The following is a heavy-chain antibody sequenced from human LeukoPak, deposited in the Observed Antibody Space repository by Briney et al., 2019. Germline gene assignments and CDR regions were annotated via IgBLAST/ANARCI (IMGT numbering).Heavy chain of an antibody. CDR2: ISAYNGNT. V-gene: IGHV1-18*01. D-gene: IGHD2-2*01. CDR1: GYTFTSYG. Sequence: GASVKVSCKASGYTFTSYGISWVRQAPGQGLEWMGWISAYNGNTNYAQKLQGRVTMTTDTSTSTAYMELRSLGSDDTAVYYCARDGAPRPLNCSSTSCPLYYYYMDVWGKGTTVTVSS. J-gene: IGHJ6*03. CDR3: ARDGAPRPLNCSSTSCPLYYYYMDV.